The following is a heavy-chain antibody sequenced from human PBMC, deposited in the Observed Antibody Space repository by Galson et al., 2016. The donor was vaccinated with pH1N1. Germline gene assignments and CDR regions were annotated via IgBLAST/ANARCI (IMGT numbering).Heavy chain of an antibody. CDR3: AHLYYYDTSGFYRYFDY. J-gene: IGHJ4*02. D-gene: IGHD3-22*01. Sequence: PALVKPTQTFTLTCIFSGFSITNRGEAVGWIRQPPGKALEWIALVYWDDDKFYSRSLQSRLTITKDTSKNQVVLRMTNMDPVDTGTYYCAHLYYYDTSGFYRYFDYWGQGILVTVSS. CDR1: GFSITNRGEA. CDR2: VYWDDDK. V-gene: IGHV2-5*02.